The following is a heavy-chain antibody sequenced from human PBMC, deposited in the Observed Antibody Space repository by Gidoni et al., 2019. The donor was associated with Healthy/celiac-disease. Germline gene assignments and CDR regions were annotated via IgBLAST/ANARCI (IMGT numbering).Heavy chain of an antibody. V-gene: IGHV3-33*01. CDR3: ARADGDYSFYY. CDR2: IWYDGSNK. D-gene: IGHD4-17*01. Sequence: QVQLVESGGGVVQPGRSLRLSCAASGFTFSSYGMHWVRQAPGKGLEWVAVIWYDGSNKYYADSVKGRFTISRDNSKNTLYLQMNSLRAEDTAVYYCARADGDYSFYYWGQGTLVTVSS. J-gene: IGHJ4*02. CDR1: GFTFSSYG.